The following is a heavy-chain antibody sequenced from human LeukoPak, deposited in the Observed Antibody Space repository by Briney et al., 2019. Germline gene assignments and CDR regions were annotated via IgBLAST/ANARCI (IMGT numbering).Heavy chain of an antibody. D-gene: IGHD3-16*01. CDR2: IYSGGST. CDR1: GFIVSSNY. CDR3: ARELSDTGGPTLGY. Sequence: TGGSLRLPCAVSGFIVSSNYMSWVRQAPGKGLERVSVIYSGGSTYYADSVRGRFTISRQNSKNTLYLQMNSLRAEDTAVYYCARELSDTGGPTLGYWGQGTLVTVSS. J-gene: IGHJ4*02. V-gene: IGHV3-53*04.